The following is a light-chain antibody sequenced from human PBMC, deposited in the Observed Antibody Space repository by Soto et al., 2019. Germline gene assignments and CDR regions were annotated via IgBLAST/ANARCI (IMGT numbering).Light chain of an antibody. CDR2: GAS. J-gene: IGKJ5*01. CDR3: QQANSFPLT. Sequence: DIQLTQSPSSLSASVGDRVTITCRASQGVSKWLAWYQQKPGKAPILLIHGASDLQTGVPSRFSGSGSGTDFVLTITSLQPEDIETYFCQQANSFPLTFGQGTRLEI. V-gene: IGKV1-12*01. CDR1: QGVSKW.